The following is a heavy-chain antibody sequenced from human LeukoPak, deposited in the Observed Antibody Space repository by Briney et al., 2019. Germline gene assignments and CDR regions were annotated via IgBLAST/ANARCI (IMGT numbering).Heavy chain of an antibody. D-gene: IGHD5-18*01. V-gene: IGHV4-39*01. CDR3: ASSSTAMVTPFDY. CDR1: GGSISSSSYY. Sequence: PSETLSLTCTVSGGSISSSSYYWGWIRQPPGKGLEWIGSIYYSGSTYYNPSLKSRVTISVDTSKNQFSLKLSSVTAADTAAYYCASSSTAMVTPFDYWGQGTLVTVSS. J-gene: IGHJ4*02. CDR2: IYYSGST.